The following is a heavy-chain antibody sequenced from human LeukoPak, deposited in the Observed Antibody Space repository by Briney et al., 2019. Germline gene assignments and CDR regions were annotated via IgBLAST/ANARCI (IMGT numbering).Heavy chain of an antibody. CDR1: GGSISSSSYC. CDR3: ARRGGSSWSYYFDY. Sequence: SETLSLTCTVSGGSISSSSYCWGWIRQPPGKGLEWIGSIYYSGSTYYNPSLKSRVTISVDTSKNQFSLKLSSVTAADTAVYYCARRGGSSWSYYFDYWGQGTLVTVSS. D-gene: IGHD6-13*01. V-gene: IGHV4-39*01. CDR2: IYYSGST. J-gene: IGHJ4*02.